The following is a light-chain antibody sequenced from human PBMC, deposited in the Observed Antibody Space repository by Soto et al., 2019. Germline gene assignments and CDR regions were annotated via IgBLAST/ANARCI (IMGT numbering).Light chain of an antibody. CDR3: QQYDTYWT. V-gene: IGKV1-5*03. Sequence: DIQMTQSPSSLSASVGDRVIITCRASQIVSNWLAWYQQKPGKAPNLLIDKASSLKSGVPSRFSGSGSGTEFTLTISNLQPDDFATYYCQQYDTYWTFGQGTKVEFK. J-gene: IGKJ1*01. CDR2: KAS. CDR1: QIVSNW.